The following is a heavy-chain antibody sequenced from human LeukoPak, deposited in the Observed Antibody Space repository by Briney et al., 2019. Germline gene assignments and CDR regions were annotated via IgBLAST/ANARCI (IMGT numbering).Heavy chain of an antibody. CDR2: ISSSGSTI. CDR3: ARGGYSGYDLDY. Sequence: GGSLRLSCAASGFTFSVYYMSWIRQAPGKGLEWVSYISSSGSTIYYADSVKGRFTISRDNAKKSVFLQMNRLRVEDTAVYYCARGGYSGYDLDYWGQGTLVTVSS. J-gene: IGHJ4*02. V-gene: IGHV3-11*01. CDR1: GFTFSVYY. D-gene: IGHD5-12*01.